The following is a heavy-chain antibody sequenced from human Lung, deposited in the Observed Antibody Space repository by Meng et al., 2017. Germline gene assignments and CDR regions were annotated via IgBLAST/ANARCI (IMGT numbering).Heavy chain of an antibody. D-gene: IGHD2-15*01. CDR2: VNPNNGGT. Sequence: QVQLVQSGAEVKKPGASVKVSCKASGYTFTGSYMHWVRQAPGQGLEWMGRVNPNNGGTNYAQKFQGRVTMTRDTPISTAYLELSRLTSDDTAVYYCASYCRGTSCATYWGQGSLVTVSS. V-gene: IGHV1-2*06. J-gene: IGHJ4*02. CDR1: GYTFTGSY. CDR3: ASYCRGTSCATY.